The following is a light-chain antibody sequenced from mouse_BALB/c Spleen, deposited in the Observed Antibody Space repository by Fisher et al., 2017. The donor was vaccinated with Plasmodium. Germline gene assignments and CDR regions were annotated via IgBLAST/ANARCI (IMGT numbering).Light chain of an antibody. V-gene: IGKV5-43*01. CDR3: QQSNSWPLT. CDR1: QSISNN. Sequence: DIVLTQSPATLSVPPGDSVSLSCRANQSISNNLHWYQQKSHESPRLLINYTSQSISGIPSRFSGSGSGTDFTLSINSVETEDFGMYFCQQSNSWPLTFGAGTKLELK. CDR2: YTS. J-gene: IGKJ5*01.